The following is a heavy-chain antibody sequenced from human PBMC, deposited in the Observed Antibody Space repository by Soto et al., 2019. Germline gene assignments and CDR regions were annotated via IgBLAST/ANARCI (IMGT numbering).Heavy chain of an antibody. V-gene: IGHV3-74*01. CDR1: GFTFSSYP. CDR3: VRGTNGWRGMDY. J-gene: IGHJ4*02. CDR2: ITEDGSGT. Sequence: PGGSLRLSCATSGFTFSSYPLHWVRQAPGKGPVWVSRITEDGSGTTYADSVKGRFTVTRDNAKNTMYLQMSGLGAEDTAVYHCVRGTNGWRGMDYWGQGTLVTVSS. D-gene: IGHD2-8*01.